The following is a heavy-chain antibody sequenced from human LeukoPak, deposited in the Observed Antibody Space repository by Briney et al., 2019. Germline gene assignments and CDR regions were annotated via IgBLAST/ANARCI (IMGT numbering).Heavy chain of an antibody. CDR3: AKDLVRGVRPDAFDI. CDR1: GFTFSSYA. J-gene: IGHJ3*02. Sequence: GGSLRLSCAASGFTFSSYAMSWVRQAPGKGLEWVSAISGSGGSRYYADSVKGRFTISRDNSKNTLYLQMNSLRAEDTAVYYCAKDLVRGVRPDAFDIWGQGTMVTVSS. D-gene: IGHD3-10*01. CDR2: ISGSGGSR. V-gene: IGHV3-23*01.